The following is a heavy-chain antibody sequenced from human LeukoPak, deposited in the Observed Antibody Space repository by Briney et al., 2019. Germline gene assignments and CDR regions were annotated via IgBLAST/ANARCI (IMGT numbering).Heavy chain of an antibody. D-gene: IGHD3-22*01. V-gene: IGHV4-34*01. CDR2: INHSGST. Sequence: SETLSLTSAVYGGSFSGYYWSWIRQPPGNGLEWIGEINHSGSTNYNPSLKSRVTITVDTSKNQFSLKLSSVTAADTAVYYCARVGPYYYDSSGYPRSFDFDYWGQGTLVTVSS. CDR3: ARVGPYYYDSSGYPRSFDFDY. J-gene: IGHJ4*02. CDR1: GGSFSGYY.